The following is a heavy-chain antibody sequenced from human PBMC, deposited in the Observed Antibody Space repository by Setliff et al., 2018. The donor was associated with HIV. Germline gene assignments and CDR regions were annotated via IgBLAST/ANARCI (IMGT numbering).Heavy chain of an antibody. CDR3: ASGIVGATWLGAFDI. CDR1: GYIFTTYG. Sequence: ASVKVSCKTSGYIFTTYGVSWIRQAPGQGLEWMGWINPSGGSTSYAQKFQGRVAMTRDTSTSTVYMELSSLRSEDTAVYYCASGIVGATWLGAFDIWGQGTMVT. J-gene: IGHJ3*02. CDR2: INPSGGST. D-gene: IGHD1-26*01. V-gene: IGHV1-46*01.